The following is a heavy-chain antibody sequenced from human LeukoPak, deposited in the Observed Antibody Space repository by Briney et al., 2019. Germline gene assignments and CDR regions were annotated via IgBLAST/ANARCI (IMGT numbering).Heavy chain of an antibody. CDR1: GFTFSSHA. CDR2: ISGSGGST. Sequence: GGSLRLSCAASGFTFSSHAMSWVRQAPGKGLEWVSAISGSGGSTYYADSVKGRFTISRDNSKNTLYLQMNSLRAEDTAVYYCAKSVVPAAIYYYYGMDVWGQGTTVTVSS. D-gene: IGHD2-2*01. J-gene: IGHJ6*02. V-gene: IGHV3-23*01. CDR3: AKSVVPAAIYYYYGMDV.